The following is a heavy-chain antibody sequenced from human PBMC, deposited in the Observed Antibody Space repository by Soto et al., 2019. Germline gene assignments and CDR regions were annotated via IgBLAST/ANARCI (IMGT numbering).Heavy chain of an antibody. J-gene: IGHJ6*02. Sequence: QVQLVESGGGVVQPGGSLKLSCAASGFTFSNFGIYWVRQAPGKGLEWVALIWYDGSNKYYEDSVKGRLTISRDNSKNTXXLQMNSLRVEDAAVYYGVRVQGRLYGAGSYQGIDDWGQGTTVSVSS. V-gene: IGHV3-33*01. CDR3: VRVQGRLYGAGSYQGIDD. D-gene: IGHD3-10*01. CDR2: IWYDGSNK. CDR1: GFTFSNFG.